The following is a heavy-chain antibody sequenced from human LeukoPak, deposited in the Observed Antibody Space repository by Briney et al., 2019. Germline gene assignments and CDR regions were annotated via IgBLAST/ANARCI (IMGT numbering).Heavy chain of an antibody. CDR2: IYHSGST. D-gene: IGHD4-17*01. J-gene: IGHJ4*02. Sequence: SETLSLACAVSGYSISSGYYWGWIRQPPGKGLEWIGSIYHSGSTYYNPSLKSRVTISVDTSKNQFSLKLSSVTAADTAVYYCARHENALDYGDPGAFDYWGQGTLVTVSS. V-gene: IGHV4-38-2*01. CDR3: ARHENALDYGDPGAFDY. CDR1: GYSISSGYY.